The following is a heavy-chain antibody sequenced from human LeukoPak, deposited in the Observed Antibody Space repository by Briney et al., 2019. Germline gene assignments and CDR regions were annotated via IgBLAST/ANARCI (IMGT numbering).Heavy chain of an antibody. D-gene: IGHD3-10*01. CDR3: ASMVRGYDP. CDR1: GYTFTNYD. V-gene: IGHV1-8*01. CDR2: MNPKSNNR. J-gene: IGHJ5*02. Sequence: ASVKVSCKASGYTFTNYDVNWVRQATGQGLEWMGWMNPKSNNRGYAQKFQGRVTMTRNTSISTAYMELSSLRSEDTAVYYCASMVRGYDPWGQGTLVTVSS.